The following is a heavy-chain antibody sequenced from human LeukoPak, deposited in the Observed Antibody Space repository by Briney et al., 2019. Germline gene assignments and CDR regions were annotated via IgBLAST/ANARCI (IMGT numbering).Heavy chain of an antibody. V-gene: IGHV3-74*01. D-gene: IGHD3-9*01. CDR3: ARRRYGEAFDV. CDR2: INSDGSSI. CDR1: GFTFSSHW. Sequence: GGSLRLSCAASGFTFSSHWMHWVRQAPGKGLVWVSRINSDGSSISYADSVKGRFTISRDNAKNSLYLQMNSLRAEDTALFYCARRRYGEAFDVWGQGTMVTVSS. J-gene: IGHJ3*01.